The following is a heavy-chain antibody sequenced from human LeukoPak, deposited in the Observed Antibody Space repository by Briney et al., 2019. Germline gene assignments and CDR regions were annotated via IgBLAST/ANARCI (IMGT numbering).Heavy chain of an antibody. D-gene: IGHD3-9*01. V-gene: IGHV1-2*02. CDR1: GYTFTSCY. CDR2: ISAYNGNT. J-gene: IGHJ6*03. Sequence: ASVKVSCKASGYTFTSCYMHWVRQAPGQGLEWMGWISAYNGNTNYAQKFQGRVTMTRDTSISTAYMELSRLRSDDTAVYYCARVYYDILTGYYIYMDVWGKGTTVTVSS. CDR3: ARVYYDILTGYYIYMDV.